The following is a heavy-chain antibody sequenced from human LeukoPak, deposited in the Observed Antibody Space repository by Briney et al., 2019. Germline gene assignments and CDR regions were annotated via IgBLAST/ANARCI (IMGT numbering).Heavy chain of an antibody. J-gene: IGHJ4*02. CDR2: IKQDGSEK. CDR1: GFTFSSYW. CDR3: ARDEYYYGSGTLN. Sequence: GGSLRLSCAASGFTFSSYWTSWVRQAPGKGLEWVANIKQDGSEKYYVDSVKGRFTISRDNAKNSLYLQMNSLRAEDTAVYYCARDEYYYGSGTLNWGQGTLVTVSS. V-gene: IGHV3-7*01. D-gene: IGHD3-10*01.